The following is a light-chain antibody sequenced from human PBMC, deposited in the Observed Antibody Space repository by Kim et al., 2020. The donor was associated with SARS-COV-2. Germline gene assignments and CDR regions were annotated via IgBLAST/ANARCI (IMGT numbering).Light chain of an antibody. CDR1: RVGDKY. V-gene: IGLV3-1*01. CDR3: QTWDSSTAIV. Sequence: SYELTQPPSVSVSPGQTATITCSGERVGDKYACWYQQKPGQSPVLVIYQDTKRPSGIPERFSGSNSGNTATLTISGTQAMDEADYYCQTWDSSTAIVFGTGTKVTVL. J-gene: IGLJ1*01. CDR2: QDT.